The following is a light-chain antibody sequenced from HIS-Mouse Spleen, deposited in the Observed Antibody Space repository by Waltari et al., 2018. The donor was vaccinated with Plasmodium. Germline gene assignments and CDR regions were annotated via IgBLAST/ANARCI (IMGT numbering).Light chain of an antibody. J-gene: IGLJ2*01. CDR2: EFS. CDR3: SSYAGSNNLV. V-gene: IGLV2-8*01. CDR1: SSNHVDYNY. Sequence: HSALPQPPSASRSPGQSVTISCTATSSNHVDYNYFAWYQQHPVKTPKLMIYEFSKRPAGVPDRFSGSKSGNTASLTVSGLQAEDEADYYCSSYAGSNNLVFGGGTKLTVL.